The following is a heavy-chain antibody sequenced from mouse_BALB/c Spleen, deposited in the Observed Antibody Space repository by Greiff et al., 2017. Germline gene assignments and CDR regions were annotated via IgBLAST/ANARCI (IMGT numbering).Heavy chain of an antibody. J-gene: IGHJ3*01. CDR3: ARPYYRYDVFAY. CDR1: GYTFSSYW. Sequence: VMLVESGAELMKPGASVKISCKATGYTFSSYWIEWVKQRPGHGLEWIGEILPGSGSTNYNEKFKGKATFTADTSSNTAYMQLSSLTSEDSAVYYCARPYYRYDVFAYWGQGTLVTVSA. CDR2: ILPGSGST. D-gene: IGHD2-14*01. V-gene: IGHV1-9*01.